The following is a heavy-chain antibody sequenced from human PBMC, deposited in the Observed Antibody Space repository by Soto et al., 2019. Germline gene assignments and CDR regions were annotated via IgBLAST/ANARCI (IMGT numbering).Heavy chain of an antibody. CDR1: GYTFTSYG. CDR2: ISAYNGNT. J-gene: IGHJ6*03. Sequence: ASVKVSCKASGYTFTSYGISWVRQAPGQGLEWMGWISAYNGNTNYAQKLQGRVTMTTDTSTSTAYMELRSLRSDDTAVYYCARDSYASGYDEEDYYYYYMDVWGKGTTVTVSS. D-gene: IGHD5-12*01. V-gene: IGHV1-18*01. CDR3: ARDSYASGYDEEDYYYYYMDV.